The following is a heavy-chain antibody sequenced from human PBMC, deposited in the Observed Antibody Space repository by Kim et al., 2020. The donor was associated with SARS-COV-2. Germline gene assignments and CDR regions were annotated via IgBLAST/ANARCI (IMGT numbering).Heavy chain of an antibody. CDR3: ATLRQYSSSWYEYYYYGMDV. J-gene: IGHJ6*02. CDR1: GYTLTELS. D-gene: IGHD6-13*01. Sequence: ASVKVSCKVSGYTLTELSMHWVRQAPGKGLEWMGGFDPEDGETIYAQKFQGRVTMTEDTSTDTACMELSSLRSEDTAVYYCATLRQYSSSWYEYYYYGMDVWGQGTTVTVSS. CDR2: FDPEDGET. V-gene: IGHV1-24*01.